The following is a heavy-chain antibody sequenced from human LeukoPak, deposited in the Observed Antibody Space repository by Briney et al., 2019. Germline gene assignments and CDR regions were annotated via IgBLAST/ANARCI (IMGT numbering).Heavy chain of an antibody. CDR3: ASNPPNTGDFYY. V-gene: IGHV1-8*02. D-gene: IGHD1-1*01. J-gene: IGHJ4*02. CDR1: GGTFSSYA. Sequence: GASVKVSCKASGGTFSSYAISWVRQAPGQGLEWMGWMSPNSGDTGYAQKFQGRVSMTRDTSISTAYMELSSLRSEDTAVYYCASNPPNTGDFYYWGLGSLVTVSS. CDR2: MSPNSGDT.